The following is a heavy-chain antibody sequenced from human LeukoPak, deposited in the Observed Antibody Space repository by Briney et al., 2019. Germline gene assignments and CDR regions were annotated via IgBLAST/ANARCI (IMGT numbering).Heavy chain of an antibody. D-gene: IGHD3-22*01. J-gene: IGHJ5*02. CDR3: ARDRDSSGYYWFGP. CDR2: IYYSGST. Sequence: PSETLSLTCTVSGGSISSSSYYWGWIRQPPGKGLEWIGSIYYSGSTYYNPSLKSRVTISVDTSKNQFSLKLSSVTAADTAVYYCARDRDSSGYYWFGPWGQGTLVTVSS. CDR1: GGSISSSSYY. V-gene: IGHV4-39*07.